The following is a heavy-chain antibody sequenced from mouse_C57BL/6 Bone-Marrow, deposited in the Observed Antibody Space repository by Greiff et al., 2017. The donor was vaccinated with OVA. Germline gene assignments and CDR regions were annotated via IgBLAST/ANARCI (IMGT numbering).Heavy chain of an antibody. V-gene: IGHV1-82*01. CDR2: IYPGDGDT. D-gene: IGHD2-3*01. CDR1: GYAFSSSW. J-gene: IGHJ3*01. CDR3: ARGGWLL. Sequence: QVQLQQSGPELVKPGASVKISCKASGYAFSSSWMNWVKQRPGKGLEWIGRIYPGDGDTNYNGKFKGKATLTADKSSSTAYMRLSSLTSEDSAVYFCARGGWLLWGQGTLVTVSA.